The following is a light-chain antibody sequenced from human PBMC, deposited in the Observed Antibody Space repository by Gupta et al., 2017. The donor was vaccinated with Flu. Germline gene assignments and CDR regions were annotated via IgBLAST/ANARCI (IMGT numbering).Light chain of an antibody. CDR1: DWGSKY. V-gene: IGLV3-1*01. CDR3: QAWDSSTRV. Sequence: SYELTQPPSVSVSPGQTASITCSGDDWGSKYASWYQQKPGQSPVLVIYQDKQRPSGIPERFSGSSSGNTATLTITGTQPMDEADYYCQAWDSSTRVFGTGTKVTVL. CDR2: QDK. J-gene: IGLJ1*01.